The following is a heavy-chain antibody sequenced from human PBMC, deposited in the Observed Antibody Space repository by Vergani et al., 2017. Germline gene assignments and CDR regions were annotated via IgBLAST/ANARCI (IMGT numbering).Heavy chain of an antibody. J-gene: IGHJ5*02. D-gene: IGHD6-19*01. Sequence: QVQLVQSGAEVKKPGASVKVSCKASGYTFTSYAMHWVRQAPGQRLEWMGWINAGNGNTKYSQKFQGGVTITGDTSASTAYMELSSLRSEDTAVYYSAEGQAVAGSGWFDPWGQGTLVTVSS. CDR1: GYTFTSYA. CDR2: INAGNGNT. V-gene: IGHV1-3*01. CDR3: AEGQAVAGSGWFDP.